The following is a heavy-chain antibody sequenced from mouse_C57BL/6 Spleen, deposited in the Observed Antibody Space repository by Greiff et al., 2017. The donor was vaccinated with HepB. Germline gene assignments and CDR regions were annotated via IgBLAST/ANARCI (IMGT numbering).Heavy chain of an antibody. CDR1: GYSFTGYF. CDR2: INPYNGDT. J-gene: IGHJ1*03. Sequence: EVKLMESGPELVKPGDSVKISCKASGYSFTGYFMNWVMQSHGKSLEWIGRINPYNGDTFYNQKFKGKATLTVDKSSSTAHMELRSLTSEDSAVYYCARSHRGYFDVWGTGTTVTVSS. V-gene: IGHV1-20*01. CDR3: ARSHRGYFDV.